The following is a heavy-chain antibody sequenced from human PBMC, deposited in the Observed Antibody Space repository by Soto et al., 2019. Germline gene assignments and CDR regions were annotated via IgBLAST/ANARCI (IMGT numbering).Heavy chain of an antibody. Sequence: GGSLRLSCAASGVTFSSYAMSWVRQAPGKGLEWVSAISGSGGSTYYADSVKGRFTISRDNSKNTLYLQVNSLRAEDTAVYYCAKQQWLVEVLSFDYWGQGTLVTVSS. CDR1: GVTFSSYA. CDR2: ISGSGGST. V-gene: IGHV3-23*01. CDR3: AKQQWLVEVLSFDY. D-gene: IGHD6-19*01. J-gene: IGHJ4*02.